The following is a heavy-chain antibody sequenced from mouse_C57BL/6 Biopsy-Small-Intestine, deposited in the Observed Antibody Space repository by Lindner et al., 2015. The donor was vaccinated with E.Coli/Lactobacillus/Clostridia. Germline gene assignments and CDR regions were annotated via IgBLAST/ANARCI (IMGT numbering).Heavy chain of an antibody. CDR3: ARWLLHYYTMDY. V-gene: IGHV1-82*01. Sequence: VQLQESGPEVVKPGASVKISCKASGYAFSSSWMNWVKQRPGKGLEWIGRIYPGDGDTNYNGKFKGKATLTADKSSSTAYMQLSSLTSGDSAVYFCARWLLHYYTMDYWGSRNLSHRLF. CDR2: IYPGDGDT. J-gene: IGHJ4*01. CDR1: GYAFSSSW. D-gene: IGHD2-3*01.